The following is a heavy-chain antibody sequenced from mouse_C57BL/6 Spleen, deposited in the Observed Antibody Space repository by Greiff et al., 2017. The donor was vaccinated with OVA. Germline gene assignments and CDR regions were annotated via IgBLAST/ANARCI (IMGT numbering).Heavy chain of an antibody. CDR2: IYPGDGDT. CDR3: ARDYDSPYFDY. CDR1: GYAFSSYW. V-gene: IGHV1-80*01. J-gene: IGHJ2*01. Sequence: QVQLQQSGAELVKPGASVKISCKASGYAFSSYWMNWVKQRPGQGLEWIGQIYPGDGDTNYNGKFKGKATLTADKSSSTAYMQHSSLTSEDSAVYFCARDYDSPYFDYWGQGTTLTVSS. D-gene: IGHD2-4*01.